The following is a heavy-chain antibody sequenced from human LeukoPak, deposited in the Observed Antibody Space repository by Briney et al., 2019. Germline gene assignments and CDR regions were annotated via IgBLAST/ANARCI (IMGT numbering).Heavy chain of an antibody. J-gene: IGHJ6*03. Sequence: SVKVSCKASGYTFTSYYMHWVRQAPGQGLEWMGRIIPIFGTANYAQKFQGRVTITTDESTSTAYMELSSLRSEDTAVYYCARESGSLMVVTPQYYYYMDVWGKGTTVTVSS. CDR1: GYTFTSYY. CDR2: IIPIFGTA. D-gene: IGHD2-8*01. CDR3: ARESGSLMVVTPQYYYYMDV. V-gene: IGHV1-69*05.